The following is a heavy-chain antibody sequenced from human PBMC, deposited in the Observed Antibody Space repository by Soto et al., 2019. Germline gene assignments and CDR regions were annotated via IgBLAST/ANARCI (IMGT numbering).Heavy chain of an antibody. D-gene: IGHD3-3*01. J-gene: IGHJ4*02. CDR1: GYTFTGYY. CDR2: INPNSGGT. V-gene: IGHV1-2*04. CDR3: ARGRITIFGVVTRGFDY. Sequence: QVQLVQSGAEVKKPGASVKVSCKASGYTFTGYYMHWVRQAPGQGLEWMGWINPNSGGTNYAQKFQGWVIMTRDTSISTAYMELSRLRSDDTAVYYCARGRITIFGVVTRGFDYWGQGTLVTVSS.